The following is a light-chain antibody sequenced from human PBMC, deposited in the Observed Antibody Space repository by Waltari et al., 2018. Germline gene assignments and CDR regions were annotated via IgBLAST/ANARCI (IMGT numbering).Light chain of an antibody. CDR1: SSNIGSNT. J-gene: IGLJ2*01. V-gene: IGLV1-44*01. CDR3: AAWDDSLNVPV. Sequence: QSVLTQPPSASGTPGQRVTISCSGSSSNIGSNTVNWYQQLPGTAPKLLIYSNNKRPSGVPDPFSGSKSGTSASLAIRGLQSEDEADYYCAAWDDSLNVPVFGGGTKLTVL. CDR2: SNN.